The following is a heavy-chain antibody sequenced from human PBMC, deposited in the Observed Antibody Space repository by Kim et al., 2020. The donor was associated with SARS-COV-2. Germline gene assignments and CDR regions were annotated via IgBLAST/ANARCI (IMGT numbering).Heavy chain of an antibody. V-gene: IGHV3-23*01. D-gene: IGHD6-19*01. CDR3: SNASRLAVALDYFDY. J-gene: IGHJ4*02. Sequence: DSGKGRFTISKDNSKNTLYLQMNSLRAEDTAVYYWSNASRLAVALDYFDYWGQGTLVTVSS.